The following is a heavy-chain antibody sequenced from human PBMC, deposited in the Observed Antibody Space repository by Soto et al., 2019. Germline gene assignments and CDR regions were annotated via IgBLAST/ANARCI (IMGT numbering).Heavy chain of an antibody. CDR1: GFSLSTSEAG. Sequence: SGPTLVNPTQTLTLTCTFSGFSLSTSEAGVGWIRQPPGKALQWLALIYWDDDKRYSPSLKSRLTITKDTSKNQVVLTMTNMDPVDTATYYCAHAPGIAVTTNWFDPWGQGILVTVSS. D-gene: IGHD6-19*01. CDR2: IYWDDDK. CDR3: AHAPGIAVTTNWFDP. V-gene: IGHV2-5*02. J-gene: IGHJ5*02.